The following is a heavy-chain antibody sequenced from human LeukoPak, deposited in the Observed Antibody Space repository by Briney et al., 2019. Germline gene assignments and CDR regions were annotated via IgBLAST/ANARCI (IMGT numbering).Heavy chain of an antibody. CDR3: ARDAGYDRFDY. CDR1: GFTFNRSW. Sequence: GGSLRLSCADSGFTFNRSWMTWVRQAPGKGLEWVANIKEDGSAQNYVDSVKGRFTISRDNAKNTLYLGMKSLRAEDTAVYYCARDAGYDRFDYWGQGTLVTVSS. D-gene: IGHD3-22*01. J-gene: IGHJ4*02. CDR2: IKEDGSAQ. V-gene: IGHV3-7*05.